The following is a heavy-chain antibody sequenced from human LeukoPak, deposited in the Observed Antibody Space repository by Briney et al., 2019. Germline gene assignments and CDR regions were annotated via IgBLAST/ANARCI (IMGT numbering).Heavy chain of an antibody. CDR2: ISAYNGNT. CDR3: ATVRDFWSVPGAFDI. CDR1: GYTFTSYG. D-gene: IGHD3-3*01. J-gene: IGHJ3*02. Sequence: ASVKVSCTASGYTFTSYGISWVRQAPGQGLEWMGWISAYNGNTNYAQKLQGRVTMTTDTSTSTAYMELRSLRSDDTAVYYCATVRDFWSVPGAFDIWGQGTMVTVSS. V-gene: IGHV1-18*01.